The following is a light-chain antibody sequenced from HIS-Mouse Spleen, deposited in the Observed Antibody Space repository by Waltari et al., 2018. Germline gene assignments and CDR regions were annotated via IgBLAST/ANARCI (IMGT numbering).Light chain of an antibody. Sequence: SYVLTQPPSVSVAPGKTARITWGGNNIGSESVHWYQQKPGQAPVLVVYDDSERPAGIPGRFSGSNTGNTANLTISRVEAADEADYYCQVWDSSSDHVIFGGGTKLTVL. J-gene: IGLJ2*01. CDR1: NIGSES. CDR2: DDS. CDR3: QVWDSSSDHVI. V-gene: IGLV3-21*03.